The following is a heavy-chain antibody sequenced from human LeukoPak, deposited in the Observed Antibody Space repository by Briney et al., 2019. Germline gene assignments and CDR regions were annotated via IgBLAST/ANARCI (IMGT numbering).Heavy chain of an antibody. CDR1: GFTFEDNG. D-gene: IGHD3-10*01. V-gene: IGHV3-20*04. J-gene: IGHJ4*02. CDR2: LNWNGGST. CDR3: ATHSYSYGSGSYPHYLDY. Sequence: GGSLRLSCAASGFTFEDNGMSWVRQAPGKGLEWVSGLNWNGGSTGYADSVKGRFTISRDNARNSLYLQMNSLRTEDTAWYYCATHSYSYGSGSYPHYLDYWGQGTLGTVSA.